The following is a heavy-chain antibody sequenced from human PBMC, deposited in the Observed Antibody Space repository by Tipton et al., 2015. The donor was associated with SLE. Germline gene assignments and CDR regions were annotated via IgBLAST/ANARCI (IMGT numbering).Heavy chain of an antibody. D-gene: IGHD3-10*01. CDR1: GYSISSGYY. CDR3: ARDQDGSGSYAT. CDR2: IYYSGST. V-gene: IGHV4-61*01. Sequence: TLSLTCAVSGYSISSGYYWGWIRQPPGKGREWIGYIYYSGSTNYNPPLKSRVTISVDTSKNQFSLKLSSVTAAGTAVYYCARDQDGSGSYATWGQGTLVTVSS. J-gene: IGHJ4*02.